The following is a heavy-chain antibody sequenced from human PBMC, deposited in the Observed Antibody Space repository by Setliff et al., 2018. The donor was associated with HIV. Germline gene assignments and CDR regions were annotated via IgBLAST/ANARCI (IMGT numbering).Heavy chain of an antibody. CDR1: GGSFSGYY. J-gene: IGHJ5*02. CDR2: INHSGST. V-gene: IGHV4-34*01. CDR3: ARRSDWFDP. Sequence: PSETLSLTCAVYGGSFSGYYWSWIRQPPGKGLEWTGEINHSGSTNYNPSLKSRVTISVDTSKNQFSLKLSSVTAADTAVYYCARRSDWFDPWGQGTLVTVSS.